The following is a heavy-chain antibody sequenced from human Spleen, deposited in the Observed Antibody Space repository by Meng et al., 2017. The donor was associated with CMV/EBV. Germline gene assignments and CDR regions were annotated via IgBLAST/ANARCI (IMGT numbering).Heavy chain of an antibody. D-gene: IGHD3-10*01. CDR1: GFSLSTSGVG. J-gene: IGHJ4*02. CDR3: AHGVGMVRGPLFDY. V-gene: IGHV2-5*02. CDR2: IYWDDDK. Sequence: TLKELGPSLVKPTQTLTLTCTFSGFSLSTSGVGVGWIRQPPGKALEWLALIYWDDDKRHSPSLKSRLTITKDTSKNQVVLTMTNMDPVDTATYYCAHGVGMVRGPLFDYWGQGTLVTVSS.